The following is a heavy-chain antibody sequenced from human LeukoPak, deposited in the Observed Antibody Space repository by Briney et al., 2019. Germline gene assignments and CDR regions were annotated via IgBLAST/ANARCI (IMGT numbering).Heavy chain of an antibody. CDR1: GYTFISYH. CDR2: ISAYNGNT. Sequence: ASVKVSCKASGYTFISYHISWVRQAPGRGLEWMGWISAYNGNTNYAQKIQGRVTMTTDTSTSTAYMELRSLRSDDTAVYYCARRYGSGSCDYWGQGTLVTVSS. V-gene: IGHV1-18*01. J-gene: IGHJ4*02. D-gene: IGHD3-10*01. CDR3: ARRYGSGSCDY.